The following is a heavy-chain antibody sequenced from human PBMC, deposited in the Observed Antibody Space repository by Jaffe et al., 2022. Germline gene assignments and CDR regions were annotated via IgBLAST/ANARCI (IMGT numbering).Heavy chain of an antibody. D-gene: IGHD3-9*01. CDR1: EYSFTGYH. Sequence: QVQLVQSGAEVKKPGASVKVSCKTSEYSFTGYHIHWVRQAPGQGLEWMGRINPDSGGTNYAQKFQGRVTMTRDTSISTAYMELSRLRSDDTAMYYCAREYTDFLADSGFGMIGYWGQGTLVTVSS. V-gene: IGHV1-2*06. CDR3: AREYTDFLADSGFGMIGY. J-gene: IGHJ4*02. CDR2: INPDSGGT.